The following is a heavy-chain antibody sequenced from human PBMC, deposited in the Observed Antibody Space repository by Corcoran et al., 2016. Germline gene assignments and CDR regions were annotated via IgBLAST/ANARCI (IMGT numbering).Heavy chain of an antibody. J-gene: IGHJ4*02. CDR2: TYYRSKWYN. Sequence: QVQLQQSGPGLVKPSQTLSLTCAISGDSVSSNSAAWNWIRQSPSRGLEWLGRTYYRSKWYNDYAVSVKSRITINPDTSKNQFSLQLNSVTPEDTAVYYCARCLLPVSTDGRRTPFDYWGQGTLGTVSS. D-gene: IGHD2-15*01. V-gene: IGHV6-1*01. CDR3: ARCLLPVSTDGRRTPFDY. CDR1: GDSVSSNSAA.